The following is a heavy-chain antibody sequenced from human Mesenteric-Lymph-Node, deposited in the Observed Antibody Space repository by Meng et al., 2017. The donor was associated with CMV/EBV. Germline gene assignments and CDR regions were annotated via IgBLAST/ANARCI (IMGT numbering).Heavy chain of an antibody. D-gene: IGHD5-18*01. Sequence: ETLSLTCAVSGFTFSSYWMSWVRQAPGKGLEWVANIKKDGYEKYYVDSVKGRFIISRDNSKHTLYLQMNRLRAEDAAVYYCAREPPNSYGVSYYYGMDVWGQGTTVTVSS. CDR3: AREPPNSYGVSYYYGMDV. J-gene: IGHJ6*02. V-gene: IGHV3-7*03. CDR2: IKKDGYEK. CDR1: GFTFSSYW.